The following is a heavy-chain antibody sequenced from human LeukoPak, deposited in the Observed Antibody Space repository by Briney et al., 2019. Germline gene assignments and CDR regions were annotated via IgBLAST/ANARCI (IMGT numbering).Heavy chain of an antibody. CDR2: IYYSGST. CDR3: ARSSRGVGAGFDY. V-gene: IGHV4-59*01. CDR1: GGSISSYY. Sequence: SETLSLTCTVSGGSISSYYWSWIRQPPGKGLEWLGYIYYSGSTNYNPSLKSRVTISVDTSKNQFSLKLSSVTAADTAVYYCARSSRGVGAGFDYWGQGTLVTVSS. J-gene: IGHJ4*02. D-gene: IGHD1-26*01.